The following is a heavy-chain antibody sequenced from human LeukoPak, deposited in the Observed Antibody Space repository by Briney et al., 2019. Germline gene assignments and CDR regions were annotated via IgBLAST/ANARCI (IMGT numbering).Heavy chain of an antibody. D-gene: IGHD6-13*01. J-gene: IGHJ3*02. Sequence: PSETLSLTCTVSGGSISSSSYYWGWIRQPPGKGLEWIGSIYYSGGTYYNPSLKSRVTISVDTSKNQFSLKLSSVTAADTAVYYCARDSSSWTKGAFDIWGQGTMVTVSS. CDR2: IYYSGGT. V-gene: IGHV4-39*07. CDR1: GGSISSSSYY. CDR3: ARDSSSWTKGAFDI.